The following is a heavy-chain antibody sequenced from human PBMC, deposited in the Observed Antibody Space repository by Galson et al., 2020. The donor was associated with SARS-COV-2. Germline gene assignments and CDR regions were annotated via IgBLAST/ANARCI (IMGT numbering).Heavy chain of an antibody. J-gene: IGHJ6*02. CDR1: GFTFSSYG. CDR3: AKDPSVLLWFGELDRDYYYGMDV. CDR2: ISYDGSNK. Sequence: GESLKISCAASGFTFSSYGMHWVRQAPGKGLEWVAVISYDGSNKYYADSVKGRFTISRDNSKNTLYLQMNSLRAEDTAVYYCAKDPSVLLWFGELDRDYYYGMDVWCQGTTVTVSS. D-gene: IGHD3-10*01. V-gene: IGHV3-30*18.